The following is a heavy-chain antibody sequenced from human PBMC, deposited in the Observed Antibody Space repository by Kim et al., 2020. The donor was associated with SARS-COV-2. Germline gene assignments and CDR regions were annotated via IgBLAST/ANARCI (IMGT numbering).Heavy chain of an antibody. J-gene: IGHJ5*02. Sequence: YADSVKGRFTISRDNSKNTLCLQMNSLRAEDTAVYYCAKKVVPAAIWFDPWGQGTLVTVSS. D-gene: IGHD2-2*01. V-gene: IGHV3-23*01. CDR3: AKKVVPAAIWFDP.